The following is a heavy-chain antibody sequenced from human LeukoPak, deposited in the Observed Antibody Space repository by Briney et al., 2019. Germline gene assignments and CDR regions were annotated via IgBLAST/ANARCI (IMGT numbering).Heavy chain of an antibody. CDR3: ARNPATGTTTGAHYYYYYMDV. J-gene: IGHJ6*03. V-gene: IGHV1-69*05. CDR1: GGTFSSYA. CDR2: IIPIFGTA. Sequence: ASVKVSCKASGGTFSSYAISWVRQAPGQGLEWMGGIIPIFGTANYAQKFQGRVTITTDESTSTAYMELSSLRSEDTAVYYCARNPATGTTTGAHYYYYYMDVWGKGTTVTVSS. D-gene: IGHD1-7*01.